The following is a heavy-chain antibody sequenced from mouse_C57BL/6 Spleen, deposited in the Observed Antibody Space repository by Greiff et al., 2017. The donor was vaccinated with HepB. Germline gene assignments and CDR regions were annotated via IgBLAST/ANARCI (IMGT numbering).Heavy chain of an antibody. CDR2: INPSSGYT. V-gene: IGHV1-4*01. CDR3: ATITTVVATRAMDY. J-gene: IGHJ4*01. D-gene: IGHD1-1*01. CDR1: GYTFTSYT. Sequence: QVQLQQSGAELARPGASVKMSCKASGYTFTSYTMHWVKQRPGQGLEWIGYINPSSGYTKYNQKFKYKATLTADKSSSTAYMQLSSLTSEDSAVYYCATITTVVATRAMDYWGQGTSVTVSS.